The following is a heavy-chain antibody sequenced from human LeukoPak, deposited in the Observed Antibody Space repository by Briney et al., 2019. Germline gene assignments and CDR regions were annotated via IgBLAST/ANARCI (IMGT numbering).Heavy chain of an antibody. Sequence: SETLSLTCTVSGYSISSGYYWSWIRQPPGKGLEWIGEINHSGSTNYNPSLKSRVTISVDTSKNQFSLKLSSVTAADTAVYYCARGPLQYYYDSSGYPLGYYYYMDVWGKGTTVTVSS. CDR2: INHSGST. J-gene: IGHJ6*03. D-gene: IGHD3-22*01. CDR1: GYSISSGYY. V-gene: IGHV4-38-2*02. CDR3: ARGPLQYYYDSSGYPLGYYYYMDV.